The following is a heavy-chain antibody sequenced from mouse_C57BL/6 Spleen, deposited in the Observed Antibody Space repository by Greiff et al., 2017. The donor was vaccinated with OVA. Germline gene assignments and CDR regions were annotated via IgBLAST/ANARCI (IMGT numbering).Heavy chain of an antibody. Sequence: QVQLQQSGAELVRPGASVKLSCKASGYTFTSYGISWVKQSTGQGLEWIGEIYPRSGNTYYNEKFKGKATLTADKSSSTAYMELSSLTSEDAAVYFGAVDSSGPYAMDYWGQGTSVTVSA. J-gene: IGHJ4*01. CDR3: AVDSSGPYAMDY. V-gene: IGHV1-81*01. CDR1: GYTFTSYG. D-gene: IGHD3-2*02. CDR2: IYPRSGNT.